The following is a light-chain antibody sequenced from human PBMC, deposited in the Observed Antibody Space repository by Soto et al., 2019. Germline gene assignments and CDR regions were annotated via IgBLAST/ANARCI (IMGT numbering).Light chain of an antibody. J-gene: IGLJ3*02. CDR3: CAYTTSNIPWV. CDR2: EVN. V-gene: IGLV2-14*01. CDR1: NTDVGGHHY. Sequence: QSALTQPASVSGSPGQSISISCTGTNTDVGGHHYVSWYQQHPGKAPKLVIYEVNNRPSGVSHRFAGSKSGNTAALSISGLQAEDEANYFCCAYTTSNIPWVFGGGTKLTVL.